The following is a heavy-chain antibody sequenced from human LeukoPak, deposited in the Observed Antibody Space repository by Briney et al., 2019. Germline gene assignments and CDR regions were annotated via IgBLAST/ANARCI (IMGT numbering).Heavy chain of an antibody. J-gene: IGHJ3*02. CDR2: ISYNGNKK. D-gene: IGHD1-14*01. V-gene: IGHV3-30*18. Sequence: GGSLRLSCAASGFTFSSYGIHWVRQAPGKGLEWVAVISYNGNKKYYADSVKGRFTISRDNSKNTLYLQMNSLRAEDTAVYYCAKELLTSPTAEDAFDIWGQGTMVTVSS. CDR1: GFTFSSYG. CDR3: AKELLTSPTAEDAFDI.